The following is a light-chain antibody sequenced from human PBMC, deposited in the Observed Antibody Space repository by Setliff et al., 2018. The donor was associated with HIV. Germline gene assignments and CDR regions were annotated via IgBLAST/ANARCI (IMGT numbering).Light chain of an antibody. V-gene: IGLV2-23*01. Sequence: QSALAQPASVSGSPGQSITISCTGTSDNFGSYNLVSWHQQHPGKAPKLMIYEGTKRPSGVSNRFSGSKSGNTASLTISGLQAEDEADYYCCSYAGTNILYVFGTGTKVTVL. CDR2: EGT. CDR3: CSYAGTNILYV. J-gene: IGLJ1*01. CDR1: SDNFGSYNL.